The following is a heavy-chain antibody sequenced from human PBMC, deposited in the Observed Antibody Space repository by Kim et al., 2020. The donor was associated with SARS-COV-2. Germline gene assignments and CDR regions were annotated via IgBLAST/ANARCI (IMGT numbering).Heavy chain of an antibody. CDR3: AKARIAAAGEFDY. V-gene: IGHV3-23*01. J-gene: IGHJ4*02. D-gene: IGHD6-13*01. Sequence: FADSVKGRFTISRDNSKNTLYLRMNSLRAEDTAIYYWAKARIAAAGEFDYWGQGSLVTVSS.